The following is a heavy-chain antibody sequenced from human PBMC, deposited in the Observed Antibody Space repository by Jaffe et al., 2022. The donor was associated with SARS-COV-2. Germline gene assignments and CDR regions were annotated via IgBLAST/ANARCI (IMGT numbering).Heavy chain of an antibody. CDR3: ARIISGGVAFDI. J-gene: IGHJ3*02. CDR2: TYYSGGT. V-gene: IGHV4-59*01. D-gene: IGHD3-16*01. CDR1: GGSINNYF. Sequence: QVQLQESGPGLVKPSETLSLTCTVSGGSINNYFWSWIRQPPGKGLEWIAYTYYSGGTNYNPSLRSRVTMSVDRSNNQFSLRLSSVTAADTAVYFCARIISGGVAFDIWGQGTMVTVFS.